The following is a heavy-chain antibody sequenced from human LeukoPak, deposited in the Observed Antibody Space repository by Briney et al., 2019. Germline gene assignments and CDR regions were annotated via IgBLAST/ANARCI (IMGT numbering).Heavy chain of an antibody. CDR1: GFTVSSNY. CDR3: ARAPGDYDSSGYYYSRYYYYGMDV. D-gene: IGHD3-22*01. J-gene: IGHJ6*02. CDR2: IYSGGST. V-gene: IGHV3-53*01. Sequence: GGSLRLSYAASGFTVSSNYMSWVRQAPGKGLEWVSVIYSGGSTYYADSVKGRFTISRDNSKNTLYLQMNSLRAEDTAVYYCARAPGDYDSSGYYYSRYYYYGMDVWGQGTTVTVSS.